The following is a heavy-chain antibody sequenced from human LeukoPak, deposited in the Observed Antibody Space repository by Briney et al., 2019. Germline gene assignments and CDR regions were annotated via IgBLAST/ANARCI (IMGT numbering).Heavy chain of an antibody. CDR3: ARHRYFEY. V-gene: IGHV5-51*01. Sequence: GESLKISCKVSGYSFTDFWIGWVRHMPGKGLEWMGIIYFGDSDTRYSPSFQGHVTISADKSISTAYLQWSSLKASDTAMYYCARHRYFEYWGQGTLVTVSS. CDR2: IYFGDSDT. J-gene: IGHJ4*02. CDR1: GYSFTDFW.